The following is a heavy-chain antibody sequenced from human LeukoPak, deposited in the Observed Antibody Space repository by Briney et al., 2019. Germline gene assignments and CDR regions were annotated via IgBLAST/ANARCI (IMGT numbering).Heavy chain of an antibody. CDR3: ARGLGGGSGNYYYMDV. D-gene: IGHD3-10*01. J-gene: IGHJ6*03. CDR1: GYTFTSYY. Sequence: ASVKVSCKASGYTFTSYYMHWVRQAPGQGLEWMGIINPSGGSTSYAQKFQGRVTMTRDTSTSTVYMELSGLRSEDTAVYYCARGLGGGSGNYYYMDVWGKGTTVTISS. V-gene: IGHV1-46*01. CDR2: INPSGGST.